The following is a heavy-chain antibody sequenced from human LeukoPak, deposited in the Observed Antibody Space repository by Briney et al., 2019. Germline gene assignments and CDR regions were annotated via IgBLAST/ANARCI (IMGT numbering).Heavy chain of an antibody. Sequence: GGSLRLSCAASGFTFSSYWMHWVRQAPGKGLEWVAVISYDGSNKYYADSVKGRFTISRDNSKNTLYLQMNSLRAEDTAVYYCARESVEGDILTGYYGYYFDYWGQGTLVTVSS. V-gene: IGHV3-30*03. CDR2: ISYDGSNK. J-gene: IGHJ4*02. D-gene: IGHD3-9*01. CDR3: ARESVEGDILTGYYGYYFDY. CDR1: GFTFSSYW.